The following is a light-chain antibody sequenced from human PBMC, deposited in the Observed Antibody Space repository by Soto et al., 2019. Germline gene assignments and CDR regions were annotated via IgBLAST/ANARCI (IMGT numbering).Light chain of an antibody. CDR2: GAS. Sequence: EIVLTQSPGTLSLSPGERTTLSCRASQSVSSSYLAWYQQKPGQAPRLPIYGASSRATGIPDRFSGSGSGTDFTLTISRLEPEDFAVYYCQQYVTSSPRTFGQGTKVDIK. CDR3: QQYVTSSPRT. J-gene: IGKJ1*01. CDR1: QSVSSSY. V-gene: IGKV3-20*01.